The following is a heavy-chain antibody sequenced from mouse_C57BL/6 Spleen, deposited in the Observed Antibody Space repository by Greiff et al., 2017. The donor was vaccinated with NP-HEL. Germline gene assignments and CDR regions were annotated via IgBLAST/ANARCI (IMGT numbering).Heavy chain of an antibody. CDR2: ISYDGSN. Sequence: VQLKESGPGLVKPSQSLSLTCSVTGYSITSGYYWNWIRQFPGNKLEWMGYISYDGSNNYNPSLKNRISITRDTSKNQFFLKLNSVTTEDTATYYCARAPFITTVVARDYWGQGTTLTVSS. J-gene: IGHJ2*01. V-gene: IGHV3-6*01. D-gene: IGHD1-1*01. CDR1: GYSITSGYY. CDR3: ARAPFITTVVARDY.